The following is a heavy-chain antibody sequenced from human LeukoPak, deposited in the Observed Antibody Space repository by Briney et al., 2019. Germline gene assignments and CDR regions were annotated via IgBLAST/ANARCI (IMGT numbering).Heavy chain of an antibody. J-gene: IGHJ4*02. Sequence: GGSLRLSCADSGFTFSDYDMHWVRQATGKGLEWVSAICTAGDAYYTGSVKGRFTISRENAKNSLYLQINSLRAGDTAVYYCARVAKERVGGVYYFDYWGQGTLVTVSS. CDR1: GFTFSDYD. V-gene: IGHV3-13*01. CDR3: ARVAKERVGGVYYFDY. CDR2: ICTAGDA. D-gene: IGHD1-1*01.